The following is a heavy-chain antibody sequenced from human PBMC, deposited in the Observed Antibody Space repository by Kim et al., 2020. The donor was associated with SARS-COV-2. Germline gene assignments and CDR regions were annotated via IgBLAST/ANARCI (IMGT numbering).Heavy chain of an antibody. CDR2: T. V-gene: IGHV1-46*01. CDR3: VREKSGGYFDY. Sequence: TTYAHKFRARLPMTRDTSTSPVYMDLNSLRSEDTAVYFCVREKSGGYFDYWGQSTLVTVSS. J-gene: IGHJ4*02. D-gene: IGHD3-16*01.